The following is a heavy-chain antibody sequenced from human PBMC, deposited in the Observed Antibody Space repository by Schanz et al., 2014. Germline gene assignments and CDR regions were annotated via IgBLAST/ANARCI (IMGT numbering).Heavy chain of an antibody. V-gene: IGHV4-61*02. D-gene: IGHD3-16*01. Sequence: QVQLQESGPGLVKPSQTLSLTCTVSGGSISSGSYYWSWIRQPAGKGLEWIGRIYTSGSTNYNPALKSRVTISVDTSKNQFSRRLSSVTAADTAVYYCARHGGIPYYPMDVWGQGTTVTVSS. CDR1: GGSISSGSYY. CDR2: IYTSGST. CDR3: ARHGGIPYYPMDV. J-gene: IGHJ6*02.